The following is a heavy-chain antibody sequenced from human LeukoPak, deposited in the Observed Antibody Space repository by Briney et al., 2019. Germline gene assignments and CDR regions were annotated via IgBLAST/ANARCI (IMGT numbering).Heavy chain of an antibody. Sequence: ASVKVSCKASGYTFTSYYMHWVRQAPGQGLEWMGIINPSGGSTSYAQKFQGRVTMTRDTTTSTVYMELSSLRSEDTAVYYCATSRQLWLQSGPYWGQGTLVTVSS. CDR2: INPSGGST. V-gene: IGHV1-46*01. CDR1: GYTFTSYY. D-gene: IGHD5-18*01. CDR3: ATSRQLWLQSGPY. J-gene: IGHJ4*02.